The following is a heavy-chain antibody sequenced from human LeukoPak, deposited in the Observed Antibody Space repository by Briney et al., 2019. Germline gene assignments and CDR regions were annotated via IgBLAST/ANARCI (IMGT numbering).Heavy chain of an antibody. CDR3: ARASSGWYVSGY. J-gene: IGHJ4*02. Sequence: PGGSLRLSCAASGFTFSSYSMNWVRQAPGKGLEWVSSISSSSSYIYYADSVKGRFTISRDNAKNSLYLQMNSLRAEDTAVYHCARASSGWYVSGYWGQGTLVTVSS. CDR2: ISSSSSYI. CDR1: GFTFSSYS. D-gene: IGHD6-19*01. V-gene: IGHV3-21*01.